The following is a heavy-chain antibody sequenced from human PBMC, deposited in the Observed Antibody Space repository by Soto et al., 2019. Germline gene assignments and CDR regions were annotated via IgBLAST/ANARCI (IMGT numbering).Heavy chain of an antibody. CDR2: IYHSGST. J-gene: IGHJ4*02. CDR3: ARGHDSNDN. CDR1: GGSISSGGYS. D-gene: IGHD3-22*01. V-gene: IGHV4-30-2*01. Sequence: QLQLQESGAGLVKPSQTLSLTCAVSGGSISSGGYSWSWIRQPPGKGLEWIGYIYHSGSTYYNPPLKRRVTISIDSSKNQFSLKLTSVTAADTAVYYCARGHDSNDNWGQGTLVTVSS.